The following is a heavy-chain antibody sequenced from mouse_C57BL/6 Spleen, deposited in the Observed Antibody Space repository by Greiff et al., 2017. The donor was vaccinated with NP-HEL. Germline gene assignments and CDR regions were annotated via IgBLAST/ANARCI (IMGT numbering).Heavy chain of an antibody. Sequence: EVHLVESGGGLVKPGGSLKLSCAASGFTFSDYGMHWVRQAPEKGLEWVAYISSGSSTIYYADTVKGRFTISRDNAKNTLFLQMTSLRSEDTAMYYCARDGIFITTVVAKDAMDYWGQGTSVTVSS. D-gene: IGHD1-1*01. V-gene: IGHV5-17*01. J-gene: IGHJ4*01. CDR2: ISSGSSTI. CDR1: GFTFSDYG. CDR3: ARDGIFITTVVAKDAMDY.